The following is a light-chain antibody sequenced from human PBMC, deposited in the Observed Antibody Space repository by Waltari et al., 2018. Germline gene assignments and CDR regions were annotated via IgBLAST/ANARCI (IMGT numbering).Light chain of an antibody. Sequence: DIQMTQSPSSLSASVGDRATITCQASQDISNNVAWYQQKPGKVSKLLIYKASTLHSGVPSRFSGSGSGSHFTLSITSLQPEDFATYFCQHGYGAPPTFGGGTKVEI. J-gene: IGKJ4*01. CDR1: QDISNN. CDR2: KAS. CDR3: QHGYGAPPT. V-gene: IGKV1-27*01.